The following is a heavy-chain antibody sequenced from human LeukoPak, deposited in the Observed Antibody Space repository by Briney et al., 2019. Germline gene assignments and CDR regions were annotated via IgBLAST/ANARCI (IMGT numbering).Heavy chain of an antibody. V-gene: IGHV6-1*01. D-gene: IGHD3-3*01. CDR2: TYYRSKWYN. CDR3: ARASPTYYDFWSGPRYYFDY. Sequence: SQTLSLTCAISGDSVSSSSGAWNWIRQSPSRGLEWLGRTYYRSKWYNDYAVSVKSRITINPDTSKNQFSLQLNSVTPEDTAVYYCARASPTYYDFWSGPRYYFDYWGQGTLVTVSS. J-gene: IGHJ4*02. CDR1: GDSVSSSSGA.